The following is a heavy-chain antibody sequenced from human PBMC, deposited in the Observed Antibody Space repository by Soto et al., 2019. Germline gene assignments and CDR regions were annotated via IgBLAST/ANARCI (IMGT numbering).Heavy chain of an antibody. CDR1: GYSFTGYY. CDR3: ARDLDSSSWYGWFDP. J-gene: IGHJ5*02. Sequence: ASVKVSCKAIGYSFTGYYMHWVRQAPGQGLEWMGWINPNSGGTNYAQKFQGWVTMTRDTSISTAYMELSRLRSDDTAVYYCARDLDSSSWYGWFDPWGQGTLVTVSS. D-gene: IGHD6-13*01. V-gene: IGHV1-2*04. CDR2: INPNSGGT.